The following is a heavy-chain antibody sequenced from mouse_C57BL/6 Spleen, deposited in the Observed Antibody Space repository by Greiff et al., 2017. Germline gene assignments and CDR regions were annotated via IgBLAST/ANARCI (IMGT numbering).Heavy chain of an antibody. CDR3: ARGTTMVTGRFAY. V-gene: IGHV1-69*01. CDR1: GYTFTSYW. J-gene: IGHJ3*01. Sequence: QVQLQQPGAELVMPGASVKLSCKASGYTFTSYWMHWVKQRPGQGLEWIGEIDPSDSYTNYNQKFKGKSTLTVDKSSSTAYMQRSSLTSEDSAVYYCARGTTMVTGRFAYWGQGTLVTVSA. CDR2: IDPSDSYT. D-gene: IGHD2-2*01.